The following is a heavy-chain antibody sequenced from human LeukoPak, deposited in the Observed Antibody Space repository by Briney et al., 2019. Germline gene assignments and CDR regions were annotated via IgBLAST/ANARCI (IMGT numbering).Heavy chain of an antibody. J-gene: IGHJ4*02. CDR2: IWYDGSNK. V-gene: IGHV3-33*01. D-gene: IGHD3-3*01. Sequence: PGRSLRLSCAASGFTFSSYGMHWVRQAPGKGLEWVAVIWYDGSNKYYADSVKGRFTISRDNSKNTLYLQMNSLRAEDTAVYYCAREGDDVWSGYSSRSYFDYWGQGPLVTVSS. CDR1: GFTFSSYG. CDR3: AREGDDVWSGYSSRSYFDY.